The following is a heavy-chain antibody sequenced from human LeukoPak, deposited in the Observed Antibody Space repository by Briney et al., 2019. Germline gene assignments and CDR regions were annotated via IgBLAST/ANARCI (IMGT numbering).Heavy chain of an antibody. D-gene: IGHD5-12*01. J-gene: IGHJ4*02. Sequence: GGSLRLSCAASGFTFSSYSMNWVRQAPWKGLEWVSSISSSSSYIYYADSVKGRFTISRDNAKNSLYLQMNSLRAEDTAVYYCARDLEGPDSGWFDYWGQGTLVTVSS. CDR2: ISSSSSYI. CDR3: ARDLEGPDSGWFDY. CDR1: GFTFSSYS. V-gene: IGHV3-21*01.